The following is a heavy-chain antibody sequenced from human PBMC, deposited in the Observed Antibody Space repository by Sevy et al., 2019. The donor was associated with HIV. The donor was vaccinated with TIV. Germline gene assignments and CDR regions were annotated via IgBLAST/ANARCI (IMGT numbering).Heavy chain of an antibody. Sequence: ASVKVSCKASGYPFSSYGISWVRQAPGQGLEWMGWLSADRGNSNYAQNLQGRVTMTTDTSTSTAYMELRSLRFDDTAVYYCARDLGGYGGNSIDYWGQRTLVTVSS. J-gene: IGHJ4*02. D-gene: IGHD2-21*02. CDR2: LSADRGNS. CDR1: GYPFSSYG. V-gene: IGHV1-18*01. CDR3: ARDLGGYGGNSIDY.